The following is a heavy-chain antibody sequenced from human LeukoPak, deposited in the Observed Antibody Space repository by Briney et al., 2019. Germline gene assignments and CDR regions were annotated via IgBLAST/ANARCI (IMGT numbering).Heavy chain of an antibody. Sequence: PSETLSLTCAVYGGSFSGYYWSWIRQPPGKGLEWIGEINHSGSTNYNPSLKSRVTISVDTSKNQFSLKLSSVTVADTAVYYCARGRQLWFKYYFDYWGQGTLVTVSS. CDR3: ARGRQLWFKYYFDY. V-gene: IGHV4-34*01. D-gene: IGHD5-18*01. CDR1: GGSFSGYY. J-gene: IGHJ4*02. CDR2: INHSGST.